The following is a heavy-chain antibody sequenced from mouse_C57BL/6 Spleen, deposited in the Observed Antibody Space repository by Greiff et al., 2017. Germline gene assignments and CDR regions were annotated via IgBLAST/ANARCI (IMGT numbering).Heavy chain of an antibody. J-gene: IGHJ2*01. CDR3: ARTCSSYYFDD. Sequence: VQLQESGAELVKPGASVKISCKASGYAFSSYWMNWVQQRPGKGLEWIGQIYPGDGDTNYNGKFKGKATLTADKSSSTAYMQLSSLTSEDSAVYFCARTCSSYYFDDWGQGTTLTVSS. V-gene: IGHV1-80*01. CDR2: IYPGDGDT. D-gene: IGHD1-1*01. CDR1: GYAFSSYW.